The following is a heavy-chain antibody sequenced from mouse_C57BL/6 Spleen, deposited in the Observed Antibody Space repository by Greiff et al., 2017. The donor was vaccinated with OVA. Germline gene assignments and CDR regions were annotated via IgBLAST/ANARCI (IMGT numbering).Heavy chain of an antibody. J-gene: IGHJ2*01. CDR2: IHPNSGST. Sequence: QVQLQQPGAELVKPGASVKLSCKASGYTFTSYWMHWVKQRPGQGLEWIGMIHPNSGSTNYNEKFKSKATLTVDKSSSTAYMQLSSLTSDDSAVYYCARSDGSSYFDYWGQGTTLTVSS. D-gene: IGHD1-1*01. CDR1: GYTFTSYW. CDR3: ARSDGSSYFDY. V-gene: IGHV1-64*01.